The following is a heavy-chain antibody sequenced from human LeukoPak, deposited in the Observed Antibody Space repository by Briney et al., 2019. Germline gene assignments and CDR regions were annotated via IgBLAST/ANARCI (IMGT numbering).Heavy chain of an antibody. Sequence: ASVKVSCKASGYTFTSYAMHWVRQAPGQRLEWMGWINAGNGNTKYSQEFQGRVTITRDTSASTAYMELSSLRSEDMAVYYCVTSTTGTTIGYFDYWGQGTLVTVSS. D-gene: IGHD1-1*01. CDR2: INAGNGNT. CDR1: GYTFTSYA. J-gene: IGHJ4*02. CDR3: VTSTTGTTIGYFDY. V-gene: IGHV1-3*03.